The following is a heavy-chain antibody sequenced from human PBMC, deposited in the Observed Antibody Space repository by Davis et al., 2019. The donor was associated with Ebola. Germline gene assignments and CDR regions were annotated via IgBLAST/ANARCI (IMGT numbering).Heavy chain of an antibody. Sequence: ASVKVSCKASGYSFTGYYIHWVRQATGQGLEWMGWMNPNSGNTGYAQKFQGRVTMTRNTSISTAYMELSSLRSEDTAVYYCVREGSGWYVNNWFDPWGQGTLVTVSS. CDR2: MNPNSGNT. D-gene: IGHD6-19*01. J-gene: IGHJ5*02. CDR3: VREGSGWYVNNWFDP. CDR1: GYSFTGYY. V-gene: IGHV1-8*02.